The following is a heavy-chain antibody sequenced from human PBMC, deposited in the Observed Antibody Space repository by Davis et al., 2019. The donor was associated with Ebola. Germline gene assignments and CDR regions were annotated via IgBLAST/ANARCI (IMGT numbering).Heavy chain of an antibody. D-gene: IGHD4-23*01. V-gene: IGHV3-9*01. CDR3: ASGGNIPFEY. CDR1: GFTFDDYA. J-gene: IGHJ4*02. Sequence: GGSLRLSCAASGFTFDDYAMHWVRQAPGKGLEWVSGISWNSGSIGYADSVKGRFTISRDNAKNSLYLQMNSLRAEDTAVYYCASGGNIPFEYWVQGILVSVSS. CDR2: ISWNSGSI.